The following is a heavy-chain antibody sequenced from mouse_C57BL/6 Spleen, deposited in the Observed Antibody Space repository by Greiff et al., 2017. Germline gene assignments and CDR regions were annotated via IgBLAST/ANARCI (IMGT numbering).Heavy chain of an antibody. J-gene: IGHJ4*01. D-gene: IGHD4-1*01. CDR1: GYPFTSYW. CDR3: ARQNWDDYAMDY. V-gene: IGHV1-53*01. Sequence: VQLQQPGTELVKPGASVKLSCKASGYPFTSYWMHWVKQRPGQGLEWIGNINPSNGGTNYNEKFKSKATLTVDKSSSTAYMQLSSLTSEDSAVYYCARQNWDDYAMDYWGQGTSVTVSS. CDR2: INPSNGGT.